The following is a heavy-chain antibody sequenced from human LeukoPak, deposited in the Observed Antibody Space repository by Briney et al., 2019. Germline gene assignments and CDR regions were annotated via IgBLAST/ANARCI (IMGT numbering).Heavy chain of an antibody. CDR1: GFTFDDYA. CDR3: AKEVAAAGSVADC. D-gene: IGHD6-13*01. V-gene: IGHV3-9*01. Sequence: PGGSLRLSCAASGFTFDDYAMHWVRQAPGKGLEWVSGISWNSGSIGYADSVKGRFTISRDNAKNSLYLQMNSLRAEDTALYYCAKEVAAAGSVADCWGQGTLVTVSS. CDR2: ISWNSGSI. J-gene: IGHJ4*02.